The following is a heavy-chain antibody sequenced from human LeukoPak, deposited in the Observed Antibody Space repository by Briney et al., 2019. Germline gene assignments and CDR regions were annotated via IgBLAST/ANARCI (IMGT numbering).Heavy chain of an antibody. V-gene: IGHV3-30-3*01. D-gene: IGHD6-13*01. CDR1: GFIFSNYA. CDR3: ARDLDSSSWYILWFDP. J-gene: IGHJ5*02. Sequence: GGSLRLSCAVSGFIFSNYAMQCVRQATGRGREWVAVISYDGSNKYYADSVKGRFTISRDNSKNTLSLQMNCLRTEDTAVYYCARDLDSSSWYILWFDPWGQGTLVTVSS. CDR2: ISYDGSNK.